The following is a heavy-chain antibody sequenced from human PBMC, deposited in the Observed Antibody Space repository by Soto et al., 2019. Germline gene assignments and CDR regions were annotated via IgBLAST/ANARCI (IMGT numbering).Heavy chain of an antibody. CDR1: VCCIIRLFYS. D-gene: IGHD2-8*02. V-gene: IGHV4-30-2*01. Sequence: SETRSRTCSFCVCCIIRLFYSLSFIRQPPGNCLELIGYSYHSVSTYYNPSLKSRVTISVDRSKNQFSLKLSSVTSADPAVYYCPRSTGLKYSAMDVSG. J-gene: IGHJ6*01. CDR3: PRSTGLKYSAMDV. CDR2: SYHSVST.